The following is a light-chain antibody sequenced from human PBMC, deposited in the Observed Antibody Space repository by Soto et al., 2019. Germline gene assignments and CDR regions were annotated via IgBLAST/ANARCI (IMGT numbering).Light chain of an antibody. CDR1: TSNIGSGYD. CDR3: QSYDSRLSGYV. J-gene: IGLJ1*01. Sequence: QSVLTQPPSVSGAPGQRVTIPGTGTTSNIGSGYDVHWYQQLPGTAPKVLIYGNNNRPSGVPGRFSASKSGTSASLAITGLQAEDEADYYCQSYDSRLSGYVFGTGTKLAVL. CDR2: GNN. V-gene: IGLV1-40*01.